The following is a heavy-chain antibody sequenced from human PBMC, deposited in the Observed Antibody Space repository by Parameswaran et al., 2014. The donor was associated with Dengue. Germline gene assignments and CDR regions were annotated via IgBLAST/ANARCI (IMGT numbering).Heavy chain of an antibody. CDR2: IYSAGST. J-gene: IGHJ5*02. CDR3: VRADRGGYTGFRFDT. V-gene: IGHV3-66*01. D-gene: IGHD5-24*01. Sequence: RWIRQPPGKGLEWVSLIYSAGSTYYADSVKGRFTISRDNSKNTLYFQMNSLRVEDTAVYFCVRADRGGYTGFRFDTWGQGTLVTVSS.